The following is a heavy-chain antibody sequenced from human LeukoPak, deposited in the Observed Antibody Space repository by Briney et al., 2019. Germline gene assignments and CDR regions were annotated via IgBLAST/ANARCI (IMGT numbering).Heavy chain of an antibody. Sequence: NPTETLSLTCTVPGGSISSYYWSWIRLPPGKGLEWIGYIYYSGSTNYNPSLKSRVTMSVDRSKNRFSLKLSSVTAADTAVYYCARDLAHAFDIWGQGIMDTVSS. V-gene: IGHV4-59*01. CDR1: GGSISSYY. J-gene: IGHJ3*02. D-gene: IGHD3-3*02. CDR3: ARDLAHAFDI. CDR2: IYYSGST.